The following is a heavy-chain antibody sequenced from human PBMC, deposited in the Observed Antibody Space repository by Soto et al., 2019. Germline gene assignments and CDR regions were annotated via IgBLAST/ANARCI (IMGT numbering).Heavy chain of an antibody. CDR1: GGTFSSYA. J-gene: IGHJ4*02. Sequence: QVQLVQSGAEVKKPGSSVKVSCKASGGTFSSYAISWVRQAPGQGLEWMGGIIPIFGTANYAQKFQGRDTISADESTSTAYMELSSLRSEDTVVYYCARDRVVYAYSSFDYCGQGTMVSVSS. CDR3: ARDRVVYAYSSFDY. CDR2: IIPIFGTA. V-gene: IGHV1-69*12. D-gene: IGHD2-8*02.